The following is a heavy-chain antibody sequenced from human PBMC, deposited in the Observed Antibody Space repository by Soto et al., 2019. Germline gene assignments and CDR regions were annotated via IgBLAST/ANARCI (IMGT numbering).Heavy chain of an antibody. CDR2: IWAHGTEQ. CDR3: GKDIRSGSIDY. Sequence: GGSLRLSCAASGYSITNNGMHCVRQAPGKGLEWVALIWAHGTEQYYADSVKGRFTVSRDTSTNTVYLQMNSLRAEDTARYYCGKDIRSGSIDYWGQGTLVTVSS. D-gene: IGHD1-1*01. J-gene: IGHJ4*02. CDR1: GYSITNNG. V-gene: IGHV3-33*06.